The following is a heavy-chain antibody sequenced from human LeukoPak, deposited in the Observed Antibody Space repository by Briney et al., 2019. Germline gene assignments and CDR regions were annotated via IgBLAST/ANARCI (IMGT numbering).Heavy chain of an antibody. D-gene: IGHD1-26*01. CDR2: IYYSGST. J-gene: IGHJ4*02. CDR3: AYSGSYYSHFDY. CDR1: GGSISSYY. V-gene: IGHV4-59*01. Sequence: SETLSLTCTVSGGSISSYYWSWIRQPPGKGREWIGYIYYSGSTNYNPSLKSRVTISVDTSKNQFSLKLSSVTAADTAVYYCAYSGSYYSHFDYWGQGTLVTVSS.